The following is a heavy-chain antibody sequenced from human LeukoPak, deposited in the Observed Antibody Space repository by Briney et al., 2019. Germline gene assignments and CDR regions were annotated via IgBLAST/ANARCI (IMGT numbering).Heavy chain of an antibody. Sequence: GGSLRLSCAASGFTVSTNYMSWVRQAPGKGLEWVSGISGSGGSTNYADSVKGRFTISRDNSKNMLFLQINSLRGEDTAVYYCIAGGWSTDAFEMWGQGTMVTLFS. CDR3: IAGGWSTDAFEM. CDR2: ISGSGGST. J-gene: IGHJ3*02. V-gene: IGHV3-23*01. D-gene: IGHD6-19*01. CDR1: GFTVSTNY.